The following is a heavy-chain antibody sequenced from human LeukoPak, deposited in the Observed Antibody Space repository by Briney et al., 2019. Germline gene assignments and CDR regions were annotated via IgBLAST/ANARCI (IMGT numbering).Heavy chain of an antibody. D-gene: IGHD3-10*01. CDR3: AKLSLSGRSQSADY. CDR2: VSTNGDVT. CDR1: GLTFNSHF. V-gene: IGHV3-23*01. J-gene: IGHJ4*02. Sequence: GGSLRLSCVASGLTFNSHFMSWVRQAPGMGLEWVSVVSTNGDVTFYADSVKGRFTISRDNSKNTLFLQMNSLRAEDTAVYYCAKLSLSGRSQSADYWGQGSLVTVSS.